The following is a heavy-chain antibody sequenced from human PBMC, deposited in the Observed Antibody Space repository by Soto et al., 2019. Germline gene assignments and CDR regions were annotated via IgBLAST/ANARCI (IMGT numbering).Heavy chain of an antibody. Sequence: SETLSLTCTVSGGSISTYDWSWIRQSPGKGLEWIGCIYYSGSTNYSPSLKSRVTISVDTSKNQFSLKLSSVTAADTAVYYCARVVAATSHYFDYWGQGALVTVSS. V-gene: IGHV4-59*01. J-gene: IGHJ4*02. CDR3: ARVVAATSHYFDY. CDR1: GGSISTYD. CDR2: IYYSGST. D-gene: IGHD2-15*01.